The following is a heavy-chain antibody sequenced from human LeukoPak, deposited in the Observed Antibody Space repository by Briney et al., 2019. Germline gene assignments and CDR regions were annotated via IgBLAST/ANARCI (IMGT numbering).Heavy chain of an antibody. V-gene: IGHV4-39*01. J-gene: IGHJ4*02. CDR1: GGSISSSNYY. Sequence: SETLSLTCVVSGGSISSSNYYWAWIRQPPGKGLEWIGSIYYSGSTYYNPSLKSRVTISVDTSKNQFSLKLSSVTAADTAVYDCARRRIVATIDYWGQGTLVTVSS. CDR2: IYYSGST. CDR3: ARRRIVATIDY. D-gene: IGHD5-12*01.